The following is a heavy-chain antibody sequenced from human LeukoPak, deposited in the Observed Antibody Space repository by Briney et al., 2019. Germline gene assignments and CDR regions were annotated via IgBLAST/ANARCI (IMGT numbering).Heavy chain of an antibody. Sequence: ASPKVSCKASGYTFNSYGVSWVPQAPGQGLELMGWISVSNGNTNFAQKLQARVTLTTDTSTSTAYMELRSLTSDDTAVYYCARSPLSYSSNWHYYFDYWGQGTLLTVSS. J-gene: IGHJ4*02. CDR1: GYTFNSYG. CDR2: ISVSNGNT. V-gene: IGHV1-18*01. CDR3: ARSPLSYSSNWHYYFDY. D-gene: IGHD6-13*01.